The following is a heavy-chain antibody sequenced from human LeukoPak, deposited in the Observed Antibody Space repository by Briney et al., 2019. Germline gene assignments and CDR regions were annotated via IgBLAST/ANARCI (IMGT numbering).Heavy chain of an antibody. J-gene: IGHJ4*02. CDR2: INHSGRT. V-gene: IGHV4-34*01. CDR1: GGSFSAYY. D-gene: IGHD5-12*01. Sequence: SETLSLTCAVYGGSFSAYYWSWIRKPPGKGLESIGEINHSGRTNYNASLKSRVTISVDTSKNQFSLKMSYVTAADTAVYYCARSPRYSGYDYGSDYWGRGILVTVPS. CDR3: ARSPRYSGYDYGSDY.